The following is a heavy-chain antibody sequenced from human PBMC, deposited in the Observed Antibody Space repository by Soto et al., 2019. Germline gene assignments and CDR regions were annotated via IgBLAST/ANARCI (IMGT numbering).Heavy chain of an antibody. J-gene: IGHJ5*02. CDR2: ISAYNGQN. V-gene: IGHV1-18*01. Sequence: GSAVKVSCNASGYPFDTYGINLVRHCLGQRPEWMGWISAYNGQNDYAKNFQGRVNMATDTSTNTAYMELRNLRSDDTAVYYCARDPNEFWNSHFFDPWGTGTLVTVSS. D-gene: IGHD3-3*01. CDR3: ARDPNEFWNSHFFDP. CDR1: GYPFDTYG.